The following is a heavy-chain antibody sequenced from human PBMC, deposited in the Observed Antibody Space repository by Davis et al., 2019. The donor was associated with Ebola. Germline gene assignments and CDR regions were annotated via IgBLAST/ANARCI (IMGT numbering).Heavy chain of an antibody. D-gene: IGHD3-3*01. V-gene: IGHV4-59*08. CDR1: GGSISSYY. CDR2: IYYSGST. CDR3: ARQAGSLNYDFWSGYDY. Sequence: SETLSLTCTVSGGSISSYYWSWIRQPPGKGLEWIGYIYYSGSTNYNPSLNSRVTISVDTSKNQFSLQLSSVTAADTAVYYCARQAGSLNYDFWSGYDYWGQGTLVTVSS. J-gene: IGHJ4*02.